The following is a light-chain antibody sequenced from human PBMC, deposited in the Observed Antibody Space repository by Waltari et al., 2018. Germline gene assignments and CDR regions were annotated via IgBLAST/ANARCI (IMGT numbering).Light chain of an antibody. CDR1: SSDVGTYNY. CDR3: SSYITTNTLEL. CDR2: DVS. Sequence: QSALTQPASVSGSPGLSITISCTGTSSDVGTYNYVSWYQQHPGKAPKLLIYDVSYRPSGVSYRFSGSKSGNTASLTISGLQAEDEADYYCSSYITTNTLELFGGGTSLTVL. V-gene: IGLV2-14*03. J-gene: IGLJ3*02.